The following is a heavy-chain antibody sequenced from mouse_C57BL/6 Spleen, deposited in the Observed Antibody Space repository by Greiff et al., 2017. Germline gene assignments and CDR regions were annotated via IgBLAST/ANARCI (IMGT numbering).Heavy chain of an antibody. CDR3: AREAFNWDYFDY. V-gene: IGHV1-69*01. D-gene: IGHD4-1*01. CDR1: GYTFTSYW. Sequence: QVQLQQPGAELVMPGASVKLSCKASGYTFTSYWMHWVKQRPGQGLEWIGEIDPSDSYTNYNQKFKGKSTVTVDKSSSTAYMQLSSLTSEDSAVYYCAREAFNWDYFDYWGQGTTLTVSS. CDR2: IDPSDSYT. J-gene: IGHJ2*01.